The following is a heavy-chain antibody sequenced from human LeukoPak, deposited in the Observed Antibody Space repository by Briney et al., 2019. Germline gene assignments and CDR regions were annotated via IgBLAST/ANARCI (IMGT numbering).Heavy chain of an antibody. J-gene: IGHJ5*02. CDR2: INPSGGST. CDR1: GYTFTSYY. D-gene: IGHD3-3*01. V-gene: IGHV1-46*01. CDR3: ARGEARGFWSGYLLNWFDP. Sequence: GASVKVSCKASGYTFTSYYMHWVRQAPGQGLEWMGIINPSGGSTSYAQKFQGRVTMTRDTSTSTVYTELSSLRSEDTAVYYCARGEARGFWSGYLLNWFDPWGQGTLVTVSS.